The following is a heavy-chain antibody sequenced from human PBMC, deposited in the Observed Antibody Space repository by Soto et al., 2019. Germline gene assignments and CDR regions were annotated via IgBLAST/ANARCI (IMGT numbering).Heavy chain of an antibody. J-gene: IGHJ4*02. Sequence: PSETLSLTCTVSGGSISRYDWSWIRQPPGKGLEWIGYIYYSGSTNYNPSLKSRVTISVDTSKNQFSLKLSSVTAADTAVYYCARESFWSGEFDYWGQGTLVTVSS. CDR3: ARESFWSGEFDY. CDR2: IYYSGST. V-gene: IGHV4-59*01. CDR1: GGSISRYD. D-gene: IGHD3-3*01.